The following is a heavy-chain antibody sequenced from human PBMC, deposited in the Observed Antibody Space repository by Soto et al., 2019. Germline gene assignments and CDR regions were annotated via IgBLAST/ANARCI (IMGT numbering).Heavy chain of an antibody. CDR1: GYTFTSYD. Sequence: ASVKVSCKASGYTFTSYDINWVRQATGQGLEWMGWMNPNSGNTGYTQKFQGRVTMTRNTSISTAYMELSSLRSEDTAVYYCARGGGYDTTYYFDYWGQGTLVTVSS. CDR2: MNPNSGNT. CDR3: ARGGGYDTTYYFDY. D-gene: IGHD5-12*01. J-gene: IGHJ4*02. V-gene: IGHV1-8*01.